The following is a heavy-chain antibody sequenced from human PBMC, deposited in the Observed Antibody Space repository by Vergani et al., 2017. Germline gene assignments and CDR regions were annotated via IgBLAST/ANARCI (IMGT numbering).Heavy chain of an antibody. V-gene: IGHV1-69-2*01. J-gene: IGHJ6*01. Sequence: EVQLVQSGAEVKKPGATMKISCKVSGYTFTDHSMHWVKQAPGKGLEWMGLVDPEDGETIYAEKFKGRVTIAADTSTDTAHLELSSLRSEDTAVYYCATPQTVTTGGMEVWGRGTTVIVSS. CDR2: VDPEDGET. CDR3: ATPQTVTTGGMEV. D-gene: IGHD4-17*01. CDR1: GYTFTDHS.